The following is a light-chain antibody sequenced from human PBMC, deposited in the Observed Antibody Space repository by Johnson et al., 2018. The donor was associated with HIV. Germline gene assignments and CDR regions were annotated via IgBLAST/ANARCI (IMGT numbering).Light chain of an antibody. CDR3: GTWDSILGAHYV. CDR2: ENN. CDR1: SSNIGNSY. J-gene: IGLJ1*01. V-gene: IGLV1-51*02. Sequence: QLVLTQPPSVSAAPGQKVTISCSGSSSNIGNSYISWNQQLPGTAPKLLIYENNKRPSGIPDRFSASKSGPSATLDITGLQTGDEADYYCGTWDSILGAHYVFGSGTEVTVL.